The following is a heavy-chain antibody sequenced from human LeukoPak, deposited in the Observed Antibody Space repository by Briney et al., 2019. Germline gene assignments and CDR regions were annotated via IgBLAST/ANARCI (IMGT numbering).Heavy chain of an antibody. V-gene: IGHV1-69*04. CDR3: ASLASEHAADYNHPYQYYGMGV. CDR1: GGTFSSYA. Sequence: ASVKVSCKASGGTFSSYAISWVRQAPGQGLEWMGRIIPIFGIANYAQKFQGRVTITADKSTSTAYMELSSLRSEDTAVYYCASLASEHAADYNHPYQYYGMGVWGQGTTGTVYS. D-gene: IGHD4-11*01. J-gene: IGHJ6*02. CDR2: IIPIFGIA.